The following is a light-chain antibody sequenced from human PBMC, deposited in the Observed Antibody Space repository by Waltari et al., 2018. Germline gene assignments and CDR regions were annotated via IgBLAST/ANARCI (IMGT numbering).Light chain of an antibody. J-gene: IGKJ1*01. Sequence: DIVMTQTPLSLPVTPGEPASISCRSSQSLLNSNGNTYLYWYLQKAGQPPRLLIYRVSNRFSGVPDRFSGSGSATDFTLKISRVEAEDVGVYYCMQAFQTPWTFGQGTKVEI. CDR3: MQAFQTPWT. CDR2: RVS. V-gene: IGKV2D-29*01. CDR1: QSLLNSNGNTY.